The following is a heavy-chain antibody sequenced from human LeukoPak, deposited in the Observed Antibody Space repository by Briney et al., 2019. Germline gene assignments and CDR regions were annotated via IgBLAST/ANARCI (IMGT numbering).Heavy chain of an antibody. V-gene: IGHV3-7*03. Sequence: GGSLRLSCAASGFTFSSYWMSRVRQAPGKGLEWVADIKQDGSEKYYVDSVKGRFTISRDNAKNSLYLQMNSLRAEDTAVYYCARAWYYYDSRGYDYPNVYWGQGTLVTVSS. CDR2: IKQDGSEK. CDR3: ARAWYYYDSRGYDYPNVY. D-gene: IGHD3-22*01. J-gene: IGHJ4*02. CDR1: GFTFSSYW.